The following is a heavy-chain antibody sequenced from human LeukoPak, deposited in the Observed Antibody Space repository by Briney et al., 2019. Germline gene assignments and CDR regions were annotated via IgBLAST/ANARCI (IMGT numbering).Heavy chain of an antibody. D-gene: IGHD6-19*01. V-gene: IGHV3-7*01. Sequence: GGSLRLSCAASGFTFSRFWLSWVRQAPGKGLEWVANISPDGSDTHSVDSVKGRFTISRDNVKNSLFLQMNSLRDEDTGVYYCAREWDGSGWSTDFWGQGTLVTVSS. CDR1: GFTFSRFW. CDR3: AREWDGSGWSTDF. CDR2: ISPDGSDT. J-gene: IGHJ4*02.